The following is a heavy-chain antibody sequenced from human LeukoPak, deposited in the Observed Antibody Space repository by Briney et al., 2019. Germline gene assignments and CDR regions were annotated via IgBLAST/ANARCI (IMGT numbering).Heavy chain of an antibody. CDR2: ISWNSGSI. Sequence: PGRSLRLSCAASGFTFADYAMHWVRQAPGKGLEWVSGISWNSGSIGYADSVKGRFTISRDNAKNSLYLQMNSLRAEDTALYYCAKAYCSSTSCYFDYRGQGTLVTVSS. CDR1: GFTFADYA. J-gene: IGHJ4*02. D-gene: IGHD2-2*01. V-gene: IGHV3-9*01. CDR3: AKAYCSSTSCYFDY.